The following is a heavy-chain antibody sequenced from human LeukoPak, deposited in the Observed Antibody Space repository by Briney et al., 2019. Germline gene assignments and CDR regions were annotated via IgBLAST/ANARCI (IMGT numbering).Heavy chain of an antibody. J-gene: IGHJ4*02. V-gene: IGHV4-59*12. CDR2: IYYSGST. CDR3: ARGKDTADY. CDR1: GGSISSYY. D-gene: IGHD5-18*01. Sequence: SETLSLACTVSGGSISSYYWSWIRQPPGKGLEWIGYIYYSGSTNYNPSLKSRVTISVDTSKNQFSLKLSSVTAADTAVYYCARGKDTADYWGQGTLVTVSS.